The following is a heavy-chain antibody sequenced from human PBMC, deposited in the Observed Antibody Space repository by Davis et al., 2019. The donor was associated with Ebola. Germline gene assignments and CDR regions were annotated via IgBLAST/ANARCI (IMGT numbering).Heavy chain of an antibody. CDR1: GYTFTSYD. V-gene: IGHV1-8*01. J-gene: IGHJ6*02. Sequence: ASVKVSCKASGYTFTSYDINWVRQATGQGLEWMGWMNPNSGNTGYAQKFQGRVTMTRNTSISTAYMELSSLRSEDTAVYYCARGRGLLWFRELPSYGMDVWGQGTTVTVSS. D-gene: IGHD3-10*01. CDR2: MNPNSGNT. CDR3: ARGRGLLWFRELPSYGMDV.